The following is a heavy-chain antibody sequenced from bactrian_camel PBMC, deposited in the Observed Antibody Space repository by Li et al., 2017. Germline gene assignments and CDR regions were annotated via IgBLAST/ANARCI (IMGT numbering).Heavy chain of an antibody. J-gene: IGHJ4*01. CDR3: AADLGGRICLYGLGIDEGPGGEYNY. Sequence: HVQLVESGGGSVQAGGSLRLSCTHSGYISSRHCMGWFRQAPGKARGGIAGIRRDGDEYYAGSVKGRFTISQDNAKNTLYLQMNSLKPEDTAMYYCAADLGGRICLYGLGIDEGPGGEYNYWGQGTQVTVS. D-gene: IGHD5*01. V-gene: IGHV3S53*01. CDR2: IRRDGDE. CDR1: GYISSRHC.